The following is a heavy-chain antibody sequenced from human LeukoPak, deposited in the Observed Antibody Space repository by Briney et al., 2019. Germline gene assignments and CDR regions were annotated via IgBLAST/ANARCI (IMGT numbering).Heavy chain of an antibody. V-gene: IGHV3-33*08. D-gene: IGHD3-22*01. CDR1: GFTFSSYG. CDR2: IGYDGNNK. CDR3: ARDRLFDYYDSSGPANWFDP. J-gene: IGHJ5*02. Sequence: GTSLRLSCAASGFTFSSYGMHWVRQAPGKGLEWVGVIGYDGNNKYYADSVKGRFTISRDNSKNTLYLQMNSLRAEDTAVYYCARDRLFDYYDSSGPANWFDPWGQGTLVTVSS.